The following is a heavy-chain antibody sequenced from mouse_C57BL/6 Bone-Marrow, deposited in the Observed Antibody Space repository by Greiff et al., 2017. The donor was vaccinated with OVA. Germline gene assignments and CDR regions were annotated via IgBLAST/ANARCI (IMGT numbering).Heavy chain of an antibody. J-gene: IGHJ2*01. CDR1: GYAFTNYL. D-gene: IGHD1-1*01. V-gene: IGHV1-54*01. Sequence: VQRVESGAELVRPGTSVKVSCKASGYAFTNYLIEWVKQRPGQGLEWIGVINPGSGGTNYNEKFKGKATLTADKSSSTAYMQLSSLTSEDSAVYFCAHTVVAPFDYWGQGTTLTVSS. CDR2: INPGSGGT. CDR3: AHTVVAPFDY.